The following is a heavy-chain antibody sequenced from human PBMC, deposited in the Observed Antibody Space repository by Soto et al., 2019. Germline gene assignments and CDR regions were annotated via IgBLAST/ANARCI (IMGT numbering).Heavy chain of an antibody. CDR3: ARGLYGSGSYIDYYGMDV. CDR1: GGTFSSYA. J-gene: IGHJ6*02. CDR2: IIPIFGTA. Sequence: QVQLVQSGAEVKKPGSSVKVSCKASGGTFSSYAISWVRQAPGQGLEWMGGIIPIFGTANYAQKFQGRVTITADESTSTAYMELSSLRSEDTAVYYCARGLYGSGSYIDYYGMDVWGQGTTVTVSS. V-gene: IGHV1-69*12. D-gene: IGHD3-10*01.